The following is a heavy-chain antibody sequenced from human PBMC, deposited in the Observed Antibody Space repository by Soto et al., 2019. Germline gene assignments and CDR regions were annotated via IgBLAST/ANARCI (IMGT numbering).Heavy chain of an antibody. Sequence: GPLRLTCSASGFTFSSYEMNWVRQAAGKGLEWVSYISSSGSTIYYADSVKGRFTISRDNAKNSLYLQMNSLRAEDTAVYYCERDHKGGYYYYGMDVWGQGTKVTVSS. CDR1: GFTFSSYE. V-gene: IGHV3-48*03. CDR2: ISSSGSTI. CDR3: ERDHKGGYYYYGMDV. J-gene: IGHJ6*02.